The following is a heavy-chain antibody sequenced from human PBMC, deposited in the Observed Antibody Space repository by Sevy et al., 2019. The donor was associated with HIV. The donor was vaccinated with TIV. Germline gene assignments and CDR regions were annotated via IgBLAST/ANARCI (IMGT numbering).Heavy chain of an antibody. D-gene: IGHD1-26*01. CDR3: ARGVGLDC. J-gene: IGHJ4*02. CDR1: GFTFSPYW. V-gene: IGHV3-7*01. CDR2: IRPDGSDK. Sequence: RGCLRLSCAASGFTFSPYWMTWVRQAPGKGLEWVANIRPDGSDKYYVDSVKGRFTFSRDNAKNSLYLQMNSLRADDSAMYYCARGVGLDCWGQGALVTVSS.